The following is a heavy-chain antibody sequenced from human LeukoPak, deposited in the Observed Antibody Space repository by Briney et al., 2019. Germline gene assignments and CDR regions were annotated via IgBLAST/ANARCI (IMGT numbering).Heavy chain of an antibody. Sequence: GGSLRLSCAASGFTFSSYSMNWVRQAPGKGLEWVSSISSSSGYIYYADSVKGRFTISRGNAKKSLYLQMNSLRAEDTAAYYCAREENYKVDYWGQGTLVTVSS. D-gene: IGHD1-7*01. CDR3: AREENYKVDY. CDR2: ISSSSGYI. J-gene: IGHJ4*02. V-gene: IGHV3-21*01. CDR1: GFTFSSYS.